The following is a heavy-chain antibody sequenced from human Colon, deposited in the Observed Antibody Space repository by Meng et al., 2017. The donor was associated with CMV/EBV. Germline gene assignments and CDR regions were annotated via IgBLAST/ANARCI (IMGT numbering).Heavy chain of an antibody. CDR1: TYSISRGYY. CDR3: ARSPRGSINWFDP. Sequence: GSLRLSCDVSTYSISRGYYWGWVRQPPGKGLEWIGNVYSSGITYYNPSLESRVTISVDTSKNQFSLKLKSVTAADTAVHFCARSPRGSINWFDPWGQGTLVTVSS. J-gene: IGHJ5*02. D-gene: IGHD2/OR15-2a*01. V-gene: IGHV4-38-2*01. CDR2: VYSSGIT.